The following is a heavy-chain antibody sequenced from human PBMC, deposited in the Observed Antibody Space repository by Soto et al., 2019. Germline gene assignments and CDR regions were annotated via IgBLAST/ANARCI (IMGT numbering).Heavy chain of an antibody. CDR1: GFTFSGYW. CDR3: ARGGSLNWYFDL. Sequence: EVQLVESGGGLVQPGGSLRLSCAASGFTFSGYWMHWVRQAPGKGLVWVSRINSDGSSTSYADSVKGRFTISRDNAKNTLYLQMNSLRAEDTAVYYCARGGSLNWYFDLWGRGTLDTVSS. V-gene: IGHV3-74*01. J-gene: IGHJ2*01. CDR2: INSDGSST. D-gene: IGHD1-26*01.